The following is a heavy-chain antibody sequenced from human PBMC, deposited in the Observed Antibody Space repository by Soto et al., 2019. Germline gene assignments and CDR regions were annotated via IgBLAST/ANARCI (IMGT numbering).Heavy chain of an antibody. CDR2: IIPIFGTA. V-gene: IGHV1-69*13. CDR3: ARSDYDILTGIDY. Sequence: SVKVSCKASGGTFSSYAISWVRQAPGQGLEWMGGIIPIFGTANYAQKFQGRVTITADESTSTAYMELSSLRSEDTAVYYCARSDYDILTGIDYWGQGTLVTVSS. D-gene: IGHD3-9*01. J-gene: IGHJ4*02. CDR1: GGTFSSYA.